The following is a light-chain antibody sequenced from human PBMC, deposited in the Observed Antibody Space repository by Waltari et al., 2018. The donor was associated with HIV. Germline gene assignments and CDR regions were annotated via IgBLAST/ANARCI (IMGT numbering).Light chain of an antibody. J-gene: IGLJ2*01. CDR1: TSTIGTNS. V-gene: IGLV1-44*01. CDR3: AAWDDSLSEPYVL. CDR2: SDD. Sequence: QSVLPPPPSASGTSGQRVTISCSGPTSTIGTNSVNWYQQLPGTAPKLLIFSDDQRPSGVPDRFSGSKSGTSASLTISGLQSEDEGDYYCAAWDDSLSEPYVLFGGGTRLTVL.